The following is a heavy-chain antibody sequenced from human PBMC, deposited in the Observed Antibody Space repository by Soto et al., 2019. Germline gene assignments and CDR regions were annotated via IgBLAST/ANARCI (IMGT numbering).Heavy chain of an antibody. J-gene: IGHJ6*02. D-gene: IGHD3-10*01. V-gene: IGHV4-4*02. CDR1: GGSISSSNW. CDR3: ARVLGAHYGSGSYPQRKYKERLYYGMDV. CDR2: IYHSGST. Sequence: QVQLQESGPGLVKPSGTLSLTCAVSGGSISSSNWWSWVRQPPGKGLEWIGEIYHSGSTNYNPSLKSRVTISVDKSKNQFSLKLSSVTAADTAVYYCARVLGAHYGSGSYPQRKYKERLYYGMDVWGQGTTVTVSS.